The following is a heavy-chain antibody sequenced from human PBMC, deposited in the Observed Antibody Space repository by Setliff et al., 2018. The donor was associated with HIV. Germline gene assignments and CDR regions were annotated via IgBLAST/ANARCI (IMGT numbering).Heavy chain of an antibody. Sequence: GGSLRLSCAVSGFTINTYWMNWIRQAPGKGLEWVANMNEDGGERYYADSVKGRFTISRDNAKNSLYLQMNSLRAEDTALYYCAKDISSGYDAFDIWGQGTMVTVSS. D-gene: IGHD2-15*01. V-gene: IGHV3-7*03. J-gene: IGHJ3*02. CDR2: MNEDGGER. CDR1: GFTINTYW. CDR3: AKDISSGYDAFDI.